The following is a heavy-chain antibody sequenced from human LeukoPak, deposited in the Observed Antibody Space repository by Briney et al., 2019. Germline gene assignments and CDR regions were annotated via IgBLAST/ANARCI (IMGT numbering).Heavy chain of an antibody. V-gene: IGHV1-69*02. D-gene: IGHD1-26*01. J-gene: IGHJ4*02. Sequence: GSSVKVSCKASGGTFSSYTISWVRQAPGQGLEWMGRIIPILGIANCAQKFQGRVTITADKSTSTAYMELSSLRSEDTAVYYCARIDSGSYYDLASDYWGQGTLVTVSS. CDR3: ARIDSGSYYDLASDY. CDR1: GGTFSSYT. CDR2: IIPILGIA.